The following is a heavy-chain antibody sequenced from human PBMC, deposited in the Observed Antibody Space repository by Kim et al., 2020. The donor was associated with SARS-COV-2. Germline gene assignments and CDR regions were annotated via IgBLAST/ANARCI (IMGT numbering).Heavy chain of an antibody. CDR2: ISWNSGSI. CDR3: AKVGGDTAFDY. V-gene: IGHV3-9*01. Sequence: GGSLRLSCAASGFTFDNYAMHWVRQAPGKGLEWVSGISWNSGSIGYADSVKGRFTISRDNAKNSLYLQMNRLRAEDTALYYCAKVGGDTAFDYWGQGTLVTVSS. J-gene: IGHJ4*02. CDR1: GFTFDNYA. D-gene: IGHD4-17*01.